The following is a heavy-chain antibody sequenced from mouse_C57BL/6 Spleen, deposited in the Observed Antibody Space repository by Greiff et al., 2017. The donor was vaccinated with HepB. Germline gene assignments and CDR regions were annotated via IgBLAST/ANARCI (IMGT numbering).Heavy chain of an antibody. CDR1: GYTFTSYW. Sequence: QVQLQQPGAELVKPGASVKMSCKASGYTFTSYWITWVKQRPGQGLEWIGDIYPGSGSTNYNEKFKSKATLTVDTSSSTAYMQLSSLTSEDSAVYYCAREGGGYDYKAAIYAMDYWGQGTSVTVSS. D-gene: IGHD2-4*01. CDR2: IYPGSGST. CDR3: AREGGGYDYKAAIYAMDY. J-gene: IGHJ4*01. V-gene: IGHV1-55*01.